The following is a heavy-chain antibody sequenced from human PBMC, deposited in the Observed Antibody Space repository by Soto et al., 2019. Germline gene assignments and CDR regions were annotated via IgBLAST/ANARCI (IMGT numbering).Heavy chain of an antibody. CDR2: ISWDGGST. J-gene: IGHJ6*02. Sequence: EVQLVESGGVVVQPGGSLRLSCAASGFTFDDYTMHWVRQAPGKGLEWVSLISWDGGSTYYADSVKGRFTISRDNSKNALYLQMNSLRTEDTALYYCAKDTQDISMDVWGQGTTVTVSS. V-gene: IGHV3-43*01. CDR3: AKDTQDISMDV. D-gene: IGHD2-15*01. CDR1: GFTFDDYT.